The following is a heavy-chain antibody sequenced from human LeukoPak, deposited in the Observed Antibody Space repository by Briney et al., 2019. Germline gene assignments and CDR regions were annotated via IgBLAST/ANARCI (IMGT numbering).Heavy chain of an antibody. J-gene: IGHJ6*02. CDR3: ARISYGMDV. CDR1: GFTFSSYE. V-gene: IGHV3-48*03. CDR2: ISSSGSTI. Sequence: GGSLRLSCAASGFTFSSYEMNWVRQAPGKGLEWVSYISSSGSTIYYADSVKGRFTISRDNAKNSLYLQMNGLRAEDTAVYYCARISYGMDVWGQGTTVTVSS.